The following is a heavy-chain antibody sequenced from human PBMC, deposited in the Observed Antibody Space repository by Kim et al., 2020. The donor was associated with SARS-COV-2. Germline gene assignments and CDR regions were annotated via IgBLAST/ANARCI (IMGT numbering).Heavy chain of an antibody. CDR1: GYSFTSYW. CDR2: IYPGDSDT. J-gene: IGHJ6*02. CDR3: ARRLGYSYGGAYYYYYGMDV. D-gene: IGHD5-18*01. V-gene: IGHV5-51*01. Sequence: GESLKISCKGSGYSFTSYWIGWVRQMPGKGLECMGIIYPGDSDTRYSPSFQGQVTISADKSISTAYLQWSSLKASDTAMYYCARRLGYSYGGAYYYYYGMDVWGQGTTVTVSS.